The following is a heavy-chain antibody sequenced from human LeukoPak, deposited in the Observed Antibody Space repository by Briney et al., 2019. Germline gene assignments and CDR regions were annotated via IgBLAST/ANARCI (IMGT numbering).Heavy chain of an antibody. CDR2: INPNSGGT. V-gene: IGHV1-2*02. D-gene: IGHD2-15*01. Sequence: GASVTVSCKASGYTFTGSYIHWVRQATGQGLEWMGWINPNSGGTSSAQKFQGRVTMTRDTSVSTAYMELSRLRSDDTALYYCARETGYCSGGRCYFIYWGQGTLVTVSS. CDR3: ARETGYCSGGRCYFIY. CDR1: GYTFTGSY. J-gene: IGHJ4*02.